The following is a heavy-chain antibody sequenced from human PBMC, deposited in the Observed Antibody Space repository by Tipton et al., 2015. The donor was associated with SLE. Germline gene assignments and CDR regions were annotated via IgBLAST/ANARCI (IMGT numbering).Heavy chain of an antibody. CDR1: GGSISSYY. Sequence: TLSLTCTVSGGSISSYYWSWIRQPPGKGLEWIGYMYYSGSTNYNPSLKSRVTMSVDTSKNQFSLNLRSVTAADTAMYYCARPRERDYNDAFDIWGQGTMVIVSS. CDR3: ARPRERDYNDAFDI. D-gene: IGHD4-11*01. J-gene: IGHJ3*02. CDR2: MYYSGST. V-gene: IGHV4-59*01.